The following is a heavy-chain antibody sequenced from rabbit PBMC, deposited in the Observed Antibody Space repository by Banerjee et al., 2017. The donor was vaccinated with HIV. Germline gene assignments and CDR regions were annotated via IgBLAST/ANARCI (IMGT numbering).Heavy chain of an antibody. D-gene: IGHD6-1*01. CDR2: IYTADGST. CDR3: GRGAGATYASNL. J-gene: IGHJ4*01. V-gene: IGHV1S40*01. Sequence: QSLEESGGDLVKPGASLTLTCTASGFSFSSNAMCWVRQAPGKGLEWVACIYTADGSTNYASWAKGRFTISKTSSTTVTLQMTSLTAADTATYFCGRGAGATYASNLWGQGTLVTVS. CDR1: GFSFSSNA.